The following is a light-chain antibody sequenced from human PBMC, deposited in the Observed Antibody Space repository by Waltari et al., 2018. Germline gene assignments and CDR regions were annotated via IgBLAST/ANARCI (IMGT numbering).Light chain of an antibody. V-gene: IGLV2-8*01. CDR3: SSYAGSNNLGV. Sequence: QSALTQPPSASGSPGQSVTISCTGTSSYVCGSNYFSWYQQHPGKAPKLMIYDVNKRPSGVPDRFSGSKSGNTASLTVSGLQTEDEADYYCSSYAGSNNLGVFGGGTKLTVL. CDR1: SSYVCGSNY. CDR2: DVN. J-gene: IGLJ2*01.